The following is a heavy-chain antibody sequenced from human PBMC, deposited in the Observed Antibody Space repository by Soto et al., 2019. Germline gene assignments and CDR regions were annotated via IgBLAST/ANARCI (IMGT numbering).Heavy chain of an antibody. CDR3: ARGGGLFDS. J-gene: IGHJ4*02. V-gene: IGHV4-59*01. CDR1: GGSISSYY. CDR2: IYYSGTT. Sequence: ASETLSLTCTVSGGSISSYYWSWIRQPPGKGLEWIGYIYYSGTTNYNPSLKSRLTISVDTSKNQFSLRLNSLTAADTAVYYCARGGGLFDSWGQGTLVTVSS.